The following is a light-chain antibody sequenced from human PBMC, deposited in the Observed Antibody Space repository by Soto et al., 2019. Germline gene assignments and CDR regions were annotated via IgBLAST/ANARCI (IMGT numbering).Light chain of an antibody. J-gene: IGKJ5*01. Sequence: EIVLTQSPAALSLSPWESATISCRASQSVSTYLGWYQQKPGQAPRLLIYGASSRATGIPDRFSGSGSGTDFTLTISRLEPEDFAVYYCQQYGSSPITFGQGTRLEIK. V-gene: IGKV3-20*01. CDR1: QSVSTY. CDR3: QQYGSSPIT. CDR2: GAS.